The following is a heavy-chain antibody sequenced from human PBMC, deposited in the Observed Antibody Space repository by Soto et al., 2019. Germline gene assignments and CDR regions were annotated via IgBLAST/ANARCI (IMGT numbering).Heavy chain of an antibody. CDR1: GYTFTSYA. D-gene: IGHD3-22*01. Sequence: ASVKVSCKASGYTFTSYAMHWVRQAPGQRLEWMGWINAGNGNTKYSQKFQGRVTITRDTSTSTAYMELSRLRSDDTAVYYCARDPLYYYDSSGYYLDYWGQGTLVTVSS. CDR3: ARDPLYYYDSSGYYLDY. V-gene: IGHV1-3*01. J-gene: IGHJ4*02. CDR2: INAGNGNT.